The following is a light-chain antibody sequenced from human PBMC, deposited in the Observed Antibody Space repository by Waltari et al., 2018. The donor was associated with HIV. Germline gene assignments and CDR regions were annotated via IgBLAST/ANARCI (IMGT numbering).Light chain of an antibody. V-gene: IGKV3-15*01. CDR1: RSVRTS. CDR3: QQYKNGWT. Sequence: EVVTAQNPATLFVSPGGSALLHRPASRSVRTSLAWYQQTPGQAPRLLIFGTYTRATGGSARFSGSGSGTYFSLTISSLQSEDLAVYYCQQYKNGWTFGQGTKVDIK. J-gene: IGKJ1*01. CDR2: GTY.